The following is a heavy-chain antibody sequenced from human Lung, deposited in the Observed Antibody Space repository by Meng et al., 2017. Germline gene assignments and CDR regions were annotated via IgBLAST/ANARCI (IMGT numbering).Heavy chain of an antibody. D-gene: IGHD3-10*01. Sequence: QVQLQDSGPGRVKPSGTLSLTCGVSGGSISSSNWWRWVRQPPGKGLEWIGEIYHSGGTKYNPSLKSRVTISVDKSKNQFSLRLSSVTAADTAVYYCARGSITMVRGVSVFDPWGQGTLVTVSS. J-gene: IGHJ5*02. CDR3: ARGSITMVRGVSVFDP. CDR1: GGSISSSNW. CDR2: IYHSGGT. V-gene: IGHV4-4*02.